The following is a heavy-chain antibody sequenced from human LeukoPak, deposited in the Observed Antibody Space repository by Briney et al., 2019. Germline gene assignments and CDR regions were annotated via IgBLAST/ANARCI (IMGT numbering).Heavy chain of an antibody. CDR2: IYYSGST. J-gene: IGHJ3*02. D-gene: IGHD5-12*01. V-gene: IGHV4-59*01. CDR1: GGSISSYY. CDR3: ARGAGYSGYADDAFDI. Sequence: PSETLSLTCTVSGGSISSYYWSWIRQPPGKGLEWIGYIYYSGSTNYNPSLKSRVTISVDRSKNQFSLKLNSVTAADTAVYHCARGAGYSGYADDAFDIWGQGTMVSVSS.